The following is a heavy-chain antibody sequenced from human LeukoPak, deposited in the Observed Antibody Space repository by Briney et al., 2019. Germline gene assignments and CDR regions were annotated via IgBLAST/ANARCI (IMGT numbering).Heavy chain of an antibody. D-gene: IGHD3-22*01. CDR2: ITSSSTYI. CDR3: ARNTYKSSGPLDY. J-gene: IGHJ4*02. V-gene: IGHV3-21*01. Sequence: GGSLKLSCAASGFIFSSYGMNWVRQAPGKGLEWVSSITSSSTYIYYVDSVKGRFTISRDNAKNSLYLQMNSLRAEDTALYYWARNTYKSSGPLDYGGREPRVTVPS. CDR1: GFIFSSYG.